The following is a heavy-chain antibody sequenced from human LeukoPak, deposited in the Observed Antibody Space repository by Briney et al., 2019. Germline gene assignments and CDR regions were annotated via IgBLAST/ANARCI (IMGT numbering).Heavy chain of an antibody. J-gene: IGHJ5*02. V-gene: IGHV1-18*01. CDR1: GYTFTSYG. CDR3: ARDGGIVVVPAAINWFDP. CDR2: ISAYNGNT. Sequence: ASVKVSCKASGYTFTSYGISWVRQAPGQGLEWMGWISAYNGNTNYAQKLQGRVTMTTDTSTSTAYMELRSLRSDDTAVYYCARDGGIVVVPAAINWFDPWGQGTLVTVSS. D-gene: IGHD2-2*01.